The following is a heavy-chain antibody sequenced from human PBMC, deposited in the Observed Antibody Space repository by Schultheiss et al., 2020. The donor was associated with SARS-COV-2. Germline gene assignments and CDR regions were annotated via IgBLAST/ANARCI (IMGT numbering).Heavy chain of an antibody. CDR3: ASEWVVVAANWWFDP. Sequence: ASVKVSCKTSGYIFTYHYIHWVRQAPGQGLEWMGRINPDSGATSSAQRFQGRVTMTTDTSISTVYMELTRLTSDDTALYYCASEWVVVAANWWFDPWGQGTLVTVSS. CDR2: INPDSGAT. D-gene: IGHD2-15*01. V-gene: IGHV1-2*06. J-gene: IGHJ5*02. CDR1: GYIFTYHY.